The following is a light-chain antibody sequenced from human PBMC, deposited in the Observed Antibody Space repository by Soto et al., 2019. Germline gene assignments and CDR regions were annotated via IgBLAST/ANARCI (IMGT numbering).Light chain of an antibody. CDR1: QSFSSD. CDR3: QQYNTWHPKMA. Sequence: VVTQSPATLSVFPGETATLSCRASQSFSSDLAWYQQRPCQAPRLLIYGASTRATGIPASFRGSVCGTEITLTISTLQSEHFATSSCQQYNTWHPKMAFGRGTKVEI. J-gene: IGKJ1*01. CDR2: GAS. V-gene: IGKV3-15*01.